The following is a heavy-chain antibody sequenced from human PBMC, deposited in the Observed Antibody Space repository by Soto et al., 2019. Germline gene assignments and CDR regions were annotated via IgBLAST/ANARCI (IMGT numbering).Heavy chain of an antibody. CDR2: IYWDDDR. V-gene: IGHV2-5*02. Sequence: QITLNESGPTQVKPRQTLTLNCTFSGFSLTTSGVGVGWIRQSPGKAPEWLALIYWDDDRRYSPSLKSRLTITKDTTKNQVVLTIADLDPADTATYYCAHRVLRTVLGLVRTTAIYFDFWGQGTPVAVSS. J-gene: IGHJ4*02. CDR1: GFSLTTSGVG. CDR3: AHRVLRTVLGLVRTTAIYFDF. D-gene: IGHD3-3*01.